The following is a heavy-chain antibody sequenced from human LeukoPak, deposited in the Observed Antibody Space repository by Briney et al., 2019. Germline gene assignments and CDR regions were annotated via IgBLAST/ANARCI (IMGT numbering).Heavy chain of an antibody. D-gene: IGHD3-22*01. CDR3: ARVERGHYYDSSGYYHNAFDI. CDR1: GGTFSSYA. CDR2: IIPIFGTA. J-gene: IGHJ3*02. Sequence: ASVKVSCKASGGTFSSYAISWVRQAPGQGLEWMGGIIPIFGTANYAQKFQGRVTITTDESTSTAYMELSSLRSEDTAVYYCARVERGHYYDSSGYYHNAFDIWAKGQWSPSLQ. V-gene: IGHV1-69*05.